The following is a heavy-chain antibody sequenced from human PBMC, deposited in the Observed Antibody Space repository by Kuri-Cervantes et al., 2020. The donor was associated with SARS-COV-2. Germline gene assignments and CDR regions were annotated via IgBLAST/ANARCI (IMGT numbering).Heavy chain of an antibody. CDR1: GFTFSSYW. CDR2: INSDGSST. Sequence: GESLKISCAASGFTFSSYWMHWVRQAPGKGLVWVSRINSDGSSTSYADSVKGRFTIPRDNAKNTLYLQMNSLRAEDTAVYYCARDIVTVDYDFWSGYYGPSYFDYWGQGTLVTVSS. D-gene: IGHD3-3*01. J-gene: IGHJ4*02. CDR3: ARDIVTVDYDFWSGYYGPSYFDY. V-gene: IGHV3-74*01.